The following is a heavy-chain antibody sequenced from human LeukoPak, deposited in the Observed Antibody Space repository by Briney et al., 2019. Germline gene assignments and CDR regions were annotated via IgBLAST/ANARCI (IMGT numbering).Heavy chain of an antibody. CDR1: GFNFISYR. J-gene: IGHJ4*02. CDR3: AILFATPYYFDY. V-gene: IGHV3-7*05. Sequence: PGGSLRLSCAASGFNFISYRMSWVRQAPGKGLEWVANIKQDGSEKYYVDSVEGRFTISRDNAKNSLYLQMNSLRAEDMAVYYCAILFATPYYFDYWGQGTLVTVSS. D-gene: IGHD1-26*01. CDR2: IKQDGSEK.